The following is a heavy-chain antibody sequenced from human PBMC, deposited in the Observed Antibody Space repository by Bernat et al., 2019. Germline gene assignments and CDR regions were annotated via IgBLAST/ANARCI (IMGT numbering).Heavy chain of an antibody. Sequence: QVQLVESGGGVVQPGRSLRLSCAASGFTFSSYGMHWVRQAPGKGLEWVAVISYDGSNKYYADSVKGRFTSTRDNSKNTLYLQMNSLRAEDTDVYYCAKDHGGKTGAFDYWGQGTLVTVSS. CDR2: ISYDGSNK. CDR3: AKDHGGKTGAFDY. J-gene: IGHJ4*02. CDR1: GFTFSSYG. D-gene: IGHD1-1*01. V-gene: IGHV3-30*18.